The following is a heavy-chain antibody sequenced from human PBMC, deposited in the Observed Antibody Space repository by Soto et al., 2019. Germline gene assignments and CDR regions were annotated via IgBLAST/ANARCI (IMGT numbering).Heavy chain of an antibody. V-gene: IGHV3-30*03. D-gene: IGHD1-26*01. CDR1: EFTFSSHL. CDR2: ISNDGDYK. Sequence: VQLVESGGGVVQPGRSLQLSCVASEFTFSSHLMHWVRQAPGKGLEWVAFISNDGDYKHYADSVKGRFTISRDNSKDTVNLEIHSLRPEDTALYHCARDEAFSAPYYLDYWGQGTLVIVS. CDR3: ARDEAFSAPYYLDY. J-gene: IGHJ4*02.